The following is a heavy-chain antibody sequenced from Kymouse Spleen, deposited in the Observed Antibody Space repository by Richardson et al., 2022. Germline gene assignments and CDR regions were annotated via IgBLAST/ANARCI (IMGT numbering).Heavy chain of an antibody. V-gene: IGHV3-7*01. CDR3: ARAGITMVRGVLDY. Sequence: EVQLVESGGGLVQPGGSLRLSCAASGFTFSSYWMSWVRQAPGKGLEWVANIKQDGSEKYYVDSVKGRFTISRDNAKNSLYLQMNSLRAEDTAVYYCARAGITMVRGVLDYWGQGTLVTVSS. CDR1: GFTFSSYW. CDR2: IKQDGSEK. D-gene: IGHD3-10*01. J-gene: IGHJ4*02.